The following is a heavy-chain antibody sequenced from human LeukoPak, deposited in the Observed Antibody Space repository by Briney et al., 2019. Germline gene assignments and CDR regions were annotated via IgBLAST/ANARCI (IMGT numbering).Heavy chain of an antibody. CDR3: ARRKRFTYYYDSSGYYPEGY. CDR1: GGSFSGYY. D-gene: IGHD3-22*01. Sequence: PSETLSLTCAVYGGSFSGYYWSWIRQPPGKGLEWIGEINHSGSTNYNPSLKSRVTISVDTSKNQFSLKLSSVTAADTAVYYCARRKRFTYYYDSSGYYPEGYWGQGTLVTVSS. CDR2: INHSGST. V-gene: IGHV4-34*01. J-gene: IGHJ4*02.